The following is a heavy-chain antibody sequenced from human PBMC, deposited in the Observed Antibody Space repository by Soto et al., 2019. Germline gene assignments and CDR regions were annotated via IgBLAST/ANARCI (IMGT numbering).Heavy chain of an antibody. Sequence: GASVKVSCKASGYTFTSYGISWVRQTPGQGLEWMGWISANSGNTGYAQKFQGRVTITRNTSASTGYMELSSLRSEDTAVYYCARGKGEYIDWLLPFDAFDIWGQGTVVTVSS. CDR2: ISANSGNT. J-gene: IGHJ3*02. CDR3: ARGKGEYIDWLLPFDAFDI. V-gene: IGHV1-8*03. D-gene: IGHD3-9*01. CDR1: GYTFTSYG.